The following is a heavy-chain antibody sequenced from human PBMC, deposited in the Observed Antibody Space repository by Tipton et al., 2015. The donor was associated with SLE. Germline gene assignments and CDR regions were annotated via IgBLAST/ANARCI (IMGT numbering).Heavy chain of an antibody. CDR1: GGSISSGSYY. CDR3: AAERSSSWSYFDY. CDR2: IYTSGST. V-gene: IGHV4-61*09. J-gene: IGHJ4*02. Sequence: TLSLTCTVSGGSISSGSYYWSWIRQPAGKGLEWIGYIYTSGSTNYNPSLKSRVTISVDTSKNQFSLKLSSVTAADTAVYYCAAERSSSWSYFDYWGQGTLVTVSS. D-gene: IGHD6-13*01.